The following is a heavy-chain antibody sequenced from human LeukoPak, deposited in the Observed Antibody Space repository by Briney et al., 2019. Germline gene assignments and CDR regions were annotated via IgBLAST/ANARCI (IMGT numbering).Heavy chain of an antibody. CDR2: IYHSGST. J-gene: IGHJ4*02. CDR3: ARVARAEWLPDAYFDY. V-gene: IGHV4-38-2*01. D-gene: IGHD3-3*01. CDR1: GYSISSGYY. Sequence: SETLSLTCAVSGYSISSGYYWGWIRQPPGKGLEWIGSIYHSGSTYYNPSLKSQVTISVDTSKNQFSLKLSSVTAADTAVYYCARVARAEWLPDAYFDYWGQGTLVTVSS.